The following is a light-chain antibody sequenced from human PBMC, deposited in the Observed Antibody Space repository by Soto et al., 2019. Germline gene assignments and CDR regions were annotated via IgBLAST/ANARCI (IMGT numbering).Light chain of an antibody. CDR3: QQTYITPIT. J-gene: IGKJ5*01. V-gene: IGKV1-39*01. CDR2: SSS. Sequence: DIEMTQSPSSLSASVVDRVTISCRTSQTINNNLNWYQQRPGKAPKLLIYSSSSLLSGVTPSFSGSGSGTDFTLTISSLQPEDFATYFCQQTYITPITFGQGTRLDIK. CDR1: QTINNN.